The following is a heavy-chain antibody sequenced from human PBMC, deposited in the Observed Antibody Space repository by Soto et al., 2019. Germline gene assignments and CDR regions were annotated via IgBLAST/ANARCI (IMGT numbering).Heavy chain of an antibody. Sequence: EVQVVESGGGLVQPGGSLRLPCVVSGFTFISFWMHWVRQPPGKGLVCVSWINGEGSRTETADSVKGRFPIARDNAKNMLYLQMNSLRDEDTAVYYCARGTIRGPGTLVTVSA. V-gene: IGHV3-74*01. CDR1: GFTFISFW. D-gene: IGHD3-3*01. J-gene: IGHJ4*02. CDR3: ARGTI. CDR2: INGEGSRT.